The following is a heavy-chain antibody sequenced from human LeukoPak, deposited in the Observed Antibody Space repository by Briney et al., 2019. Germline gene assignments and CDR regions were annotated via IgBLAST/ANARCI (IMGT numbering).Heavy chain of an antibody. V-gene: IGHV3-23*01. J-gene: IGHJ6*03. CDR1: GFTFSSYA. Sequence: GGSLRPSCAASGFTFSSYAMSWVRQAPGKGLEWVSGISGSGGSTYYADFVKGRFTISRDNSKNTLYLQMNSLRAEDTAVYYCAKDDYDFWSGDWHRDYMDVWGKGTTVTVSS. D-gene: IGHD3-3*01. CDR3: AKDDYDFWSGDWHRDYMDV. CDR2: ISGSGGST.